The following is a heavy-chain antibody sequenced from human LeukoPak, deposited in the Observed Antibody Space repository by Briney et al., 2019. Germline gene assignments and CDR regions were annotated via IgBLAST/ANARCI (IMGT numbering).Heavy chain of an antibody. D-gene: IGHD5/OR15-5a*01. V-gene: IGHV4-4*07. CDR1: GGSISSYY. J-gene: IGHJ4*02. CDR2: IYPSGST. CDR3: ASVYDF. Sequence: SETLSLTCTVSGGSISSYYWSWIRQPAGKGLQYIGRIYPSGSTNYNPSLKSRVTMSVDASKNQFSLKLSSVTAADTAVYYCASVYDFWSQGTLVTVSS.